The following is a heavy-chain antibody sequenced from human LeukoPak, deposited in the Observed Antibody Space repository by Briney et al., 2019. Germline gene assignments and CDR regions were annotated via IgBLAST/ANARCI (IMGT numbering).Heavy chain of an antibody. V-gene: IGHV1-18*01. CDR3: ARDTYSSAWLGAFDI. CDR2: ISVYNGNT. J-gene: IGHJ3*02. D-gene: IGHD6-19*01. CDR1: GYTFTTYG. Sequence: ASVTVSCKTSGYTFTTYGITWVRQAPGQGLEWMGWISVYNGNTDSAQTLQGRVTMTTDRSTSTAYMELRSLRSDDTAVYYCARDTYSSAWLGAFDIWGQGTMVSVSS.